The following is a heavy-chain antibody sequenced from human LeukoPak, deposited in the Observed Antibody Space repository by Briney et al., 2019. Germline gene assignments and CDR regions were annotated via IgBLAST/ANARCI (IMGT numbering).Heavy chain of an antibody. CDR3: ARDFYYDSSGYKDY. CDR1: GYTFTDYY. Sequence: ASVKVSCKASGYTFTDYYMHWVRQAPGQGLEWMGWINPNSGGTNYAQKFQGRVTMTRDTSISTAYMELSRLRSDDTAVYYCARDFYYDSSGYKDYWGQGTLVTVSS. CDR2: INPNSGGT. J-gene: IGHJ4*02. D-gene: IGHD3-22*01. V-gene: IGHV1-2*02.